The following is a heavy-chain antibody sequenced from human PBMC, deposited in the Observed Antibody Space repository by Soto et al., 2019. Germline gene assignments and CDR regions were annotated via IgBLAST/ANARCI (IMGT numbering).Heavy chain of an antibody. Sequence: SETLSLTCTISDGSISSYYWSWIRQPPGKALEWIGYVYYSGSTNYNPSLKSRVTISVDTSKNQFSLKLSSVTAADTAVYYCARGAGRPYPVFDYWGQGTLVTVSS. D-gene: IGHD6-19*01. J-gene: IGHJ4*02. CDR3: ARGAGRPYPVFDY. CDR1: DGSISSYY. V-gene: IGHV4-59*12. CDR2: VYYSGST.